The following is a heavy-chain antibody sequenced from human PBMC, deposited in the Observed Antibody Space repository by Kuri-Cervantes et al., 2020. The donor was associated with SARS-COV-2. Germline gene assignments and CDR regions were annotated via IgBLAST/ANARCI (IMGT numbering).Heavy chain of an antibody. V-gene: IGHV3-48*04. CDR1: GFTFSSYG. J-gene: IGHJ3*01. D-gene: IGHD6-6*01. Sequence: GESLKISCAASGFTFSSYGMHWVRQAPGKGLEWVSYIRGDSNVILYADSVRGRFTVSRDNAKRSLYLQMNSLRAEDTAIYYCVRGVQYAFDVWAQGTVVTVSS. CDR3: VRGVQYAFDV. CDR2: IRGDSNVI.